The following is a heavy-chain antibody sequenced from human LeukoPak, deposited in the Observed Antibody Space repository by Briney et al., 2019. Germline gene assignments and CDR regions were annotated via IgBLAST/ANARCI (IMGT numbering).Heavy chain of an antibody. D-gene: IGHD6-13*01. V-gene: IGHV3-33*01. J-gene: IGHJ4*02. CDR2: IWYDGSNK. Sequence: GGSLRLSCAASGFTFSSYGMHWVRQAPGKGLEWVAVIWYDGSNKYYADSVKGRFTISRDNSKNMLYLQMNSLRAEDTAVYYCARGIAAAGTVPGFFDYWGQGTLVTVSS. CDR3: ARGIAAAGTVPGFFDY. CDR1: GFTFSSYG.